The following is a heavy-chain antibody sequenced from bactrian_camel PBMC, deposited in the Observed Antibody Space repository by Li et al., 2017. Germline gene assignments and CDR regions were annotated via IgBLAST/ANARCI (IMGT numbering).Heavy chain of an antibody. Sequence: VQLVESGGDSAKTGGSLRLSCAVSPDSVNDICLAWFRQVPGKEREGISVLAIDGTISYADAVEGRFTISKDSAENTLYLQMNDLQPDDTAMYFCAASVGGGFYGCLSPGEYNFWGQGTQVTVS. V-gene: IGHV3S60*01. CDR1: PDSVNDIC. CDR2: LAIDGTI. CDR3: AASVGGGFYGCLSPGEYNF. J-gene: IGHJ4*01. D-gene: IGHD5*01.